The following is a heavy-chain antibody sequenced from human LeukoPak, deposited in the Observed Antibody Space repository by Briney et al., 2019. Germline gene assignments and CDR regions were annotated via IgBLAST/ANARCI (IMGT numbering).Heavy chain of an antibody. V-gene: IGHV3-74*01. CDR2: MNREGTII. CDR3: ARDRGYSGYDGCDY. CDR1: GFPFSNSY. Sequence: GGSLRLSCAASGFPFSNSYMHWVRQAPGKGLEWLSYMNREGTIIGHADSVKGRFTISRDNSKNTLYLQMNSLRAEDTAVYYCARDRGYSGYDGCDYWGQGTLVTVSS. J-gene: IGHJ4*02. D-gene: IGHD5-12*01.